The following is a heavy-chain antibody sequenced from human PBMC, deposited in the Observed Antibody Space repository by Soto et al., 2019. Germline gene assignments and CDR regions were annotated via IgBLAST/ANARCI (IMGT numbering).Heavy chain of an antibody. J-gene: IGHJ5*02. Sequence: GGSLRLSCAASGFTFSSYAMHWVRQARGKGLEWVAVISYDGSNKYYADSVKGRFTISRDNSKNTLYLQMNSLRAEDTAVYYCARDGKLPYYDFWSGYENWFDPWGQGTLVTVSS. D-gene: IGHD3-3*01. V-gene: IGHV3-30-3*01. CDR2: ISYDGSNK. CDR3: ARDGKLPYYDFWSGYENWFDP. CDR1: GFTFSSYA.